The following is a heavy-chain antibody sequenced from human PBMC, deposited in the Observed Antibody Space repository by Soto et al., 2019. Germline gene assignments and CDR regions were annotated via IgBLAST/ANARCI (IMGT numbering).Heavy chain of an antibody. CDR1: VCSVNGYF. V-gene: IGHV4-59*02. CDR2: MYHTGNA. CDR3: ARDRTSSGYYFDYSLDY. J-gene: IGHJ4*02. Sequence: PSGTPSLTFSSSVCSVNGYFWTWFLQTPGKGLEYIAYMYHTGNAKYNPSLQSRVTLSVDTSKNQFSLRLASVTAADTAVYYCARDRTSSGYYFDYSLDYWGQGTRVNVYS. D-gene: IGHD3-22*01.